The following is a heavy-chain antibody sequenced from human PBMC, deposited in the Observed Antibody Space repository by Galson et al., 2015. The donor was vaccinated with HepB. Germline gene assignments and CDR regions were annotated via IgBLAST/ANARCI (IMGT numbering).Heavy chain of an antibody. J-gene: IGHJ3*02. CDR2: IYTSGST. Sequence: QVQLQESGPGLVKPSETLSLTCTVSGGSISSGSYYWSWIRQPAGKGLEWIGRIYTSGSTNYNPSLKSRVTMSVDTSMNQFSLKLSSVTAADTAVYYCAREEGYAFDIWGQGTMVTVSS. CDR1: GGSISSGSYY. CDR3: AREEGYAFDI. V-gene: IGHV4-61*02.